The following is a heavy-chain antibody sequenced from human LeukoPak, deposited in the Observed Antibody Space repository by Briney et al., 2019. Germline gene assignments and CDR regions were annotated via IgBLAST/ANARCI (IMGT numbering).Heavy chain of an antibody. D-gene: IGHD3-22*01. CDR1: GGTFSSYA. V-gene: IGHV1-69*13. Sequence: SVKVSCKASGGTFSSYAISWVRQAPGQGLEWMGGIIPIFGTANYAQKFQGRVTITADESTSTAYMELSSLRSEDTAVYYCATDYYDSSGHAGGFQHWGQGTLVTVSS. CDR3: ATDYYDSSGHAGGFQH. J-gene: IGHJ1*01. CDR2: IIPIFGTA.